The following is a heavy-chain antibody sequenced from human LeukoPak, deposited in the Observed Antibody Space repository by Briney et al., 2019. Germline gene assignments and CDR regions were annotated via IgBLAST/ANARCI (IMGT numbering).Heavy chain of an antibody. Sequence: SETLSLTCTVSGDSINHYYWSWSRQPPGKELEWIGHIYYSGSTNYNPSLKSRITISIDTSRNQFSLNLNSVTAADTAVYYCTTIKRGNIFGYFDFWGQGILVTVSS. V-gene: IGHV4-59*01. D-gene: IGHD5-18*01. CDR2: IYYSGST. CDR1: GDSINHYY. CDR3: TTIKRGNIFGYFDF. J-gene: IGHJ4*02.